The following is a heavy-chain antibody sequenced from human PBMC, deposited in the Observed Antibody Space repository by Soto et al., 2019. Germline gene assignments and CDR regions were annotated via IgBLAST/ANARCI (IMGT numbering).Heavy chain of an antibody. CDR3: AKATTKYDILTGYHDY. D-gene: IGHD3-9*01. V-gene: IGHV3-23*01. J-gene: IGHJ4*02. Sequence: LRLSCAASGFTFSSYAMSWVRQAPGKGLEWVSAISGSGGSTYYADSVKGRFTISRDNSKNTLYLQMNSLRAEDTAVYYCAKATTKYDILTGYHDYWGQGTLVTVSS. CDR2: ISGSGGST. CDR1: GFTFSSYA.